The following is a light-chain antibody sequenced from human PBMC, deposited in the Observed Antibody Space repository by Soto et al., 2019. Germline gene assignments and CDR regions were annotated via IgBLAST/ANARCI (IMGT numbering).Light chain of an antibody. CDR1: QSVLYSSNNKNY. V-gene: IGKV4-1*01. J-gene: IGKJ2*01. CDR2: WAF. CDR3: QQYYSTPPYT. Sequence: IVMTQSPDSLAVSLGERATINCKSSQSVLYSSNNKNYLAWYRQKPGQTPKLLIYWAFIRESGVTDRISGSGSGTDFTLTISSLQAKDVAVYYCQQYYSTPPYTFGQGTKLEIK.